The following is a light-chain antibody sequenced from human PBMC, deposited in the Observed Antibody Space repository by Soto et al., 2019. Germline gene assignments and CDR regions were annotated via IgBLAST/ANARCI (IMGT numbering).Light chain of an antibody. CDR3: QQFGGSSRT. CDR2: GAS. V-gene: IGKV3-20*01. Sequence: EMVLTQSPGTLSLSPWERATLSCRSSQGVSSTYLAWYQQKPGQAPRLLIYGASFRATGIPDRFSGSGSGTDFTLTITRLEPEDFAVYYCQQFGGSSRTFGQGTKVDIK. CDR1: QGVSSTY. J-gene: IGKJ1*01.